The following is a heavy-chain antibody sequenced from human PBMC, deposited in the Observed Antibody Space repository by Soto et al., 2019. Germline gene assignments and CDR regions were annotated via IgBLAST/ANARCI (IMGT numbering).Heavy chain of an antibody. CDR2: INHSGST. J-gene: IGHJ6*02. D-gene: IGHD6-19*01. CDR1: GGSFSGYY. CDR3: ARAIAVAGIYYYYYGMDV. V-gene: IGHV4-34*01. Sequence: PSETLSLTCGVYGGSFSGYYWSWIRQPPGKGLEWIGEINHSGSTNYNPSLKSRVTISVDTSKNQFSLKLSSVTAADTAVYYCARAIAVAGIYYYYYGMDVWGQGTTVTVSS.